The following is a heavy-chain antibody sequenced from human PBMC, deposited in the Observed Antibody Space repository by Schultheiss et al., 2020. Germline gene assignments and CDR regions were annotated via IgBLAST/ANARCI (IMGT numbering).Heavy chain of an antibody. CDR2: IYYSGST. CDR3: ARLTRGDDYYDSSGYASW. D-gene: IGHD3-22*01. J-gene: IGHJ4*02. V-gene: IGHV4-39*01. CDR1: GGSISSSGHF. Sequence: SATLSLTCTVSGGSISSSGHFWAWVRQPPGKGLDWIGSIYYSGSTYYNPSLKSRVTISVDTSKNQFSLKLSSVTAADTAVYYCARLTRGDDYYDSSGYASWWGQGTLVTVSS.